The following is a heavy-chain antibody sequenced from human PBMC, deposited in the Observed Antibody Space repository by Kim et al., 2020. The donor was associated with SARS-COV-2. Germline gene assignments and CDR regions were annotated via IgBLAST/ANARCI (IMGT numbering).Heavy chain of an antibody. CDR2: ISSSSSTI. CDR1: GFTFSSYS. CDR3: ARDDALLWFGEFTQYYYYGMDV. J-gene: IGHJ6*02. Sequence: GGSLRLSCAASGFTFSSYSMNWVRQAPGKGLEWVSYISSSSSTIYYADSVKGRFTISRDNAKNSLYLQMNSLRDEDTAVYYCARDDALLWFGEFTQYYYYGMDVWGQGTTVTVSS. D-gene: IGHD3-10*01. V-gene: IGHV3-48*02.